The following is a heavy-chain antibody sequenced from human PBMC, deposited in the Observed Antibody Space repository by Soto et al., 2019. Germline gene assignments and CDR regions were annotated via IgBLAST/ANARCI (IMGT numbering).Heavy chain of an antibody. CDR1: EVSFNMFW. CDR2: ISGSGATT. V-gene: IGHV3-23*01. J-gene: IGHJ4*02. Sequence: GGSLRLSCVFSEVSFNMFWMSWVRQAPGKGLEWVSSISGSGATTRYADSGKGRVTISRDNSKNTLYLQMDSLRAEDTAAYFCAKDKGVFTNLRHFYFFDSWGQGVPVTVSS. D-gene: IGHD2-8*01. CDR3: AKDKGVFTNLRHFYFFDS.